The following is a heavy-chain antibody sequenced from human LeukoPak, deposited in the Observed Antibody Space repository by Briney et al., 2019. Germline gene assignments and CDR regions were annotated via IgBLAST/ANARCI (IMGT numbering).Heavy chain of an antibody. CDR1: GFTFSTYS. V-gene: IGHV3-21*01. CDR2: ISSSSSYI. CDR3: ARGEWELPFDY. J-gene: IGHJ4*02. D-gene: IGHD1-26*01. Sequence: GGSLRLSCAASGFTFSTYSMNWVRQAPGKGLEWVSSISSSSSYIFYGDSVKGRFTISRDNAKNSLYLQMNSLRAEDTAVCYCARGEWELPFDYWGQGTLVTVSS.